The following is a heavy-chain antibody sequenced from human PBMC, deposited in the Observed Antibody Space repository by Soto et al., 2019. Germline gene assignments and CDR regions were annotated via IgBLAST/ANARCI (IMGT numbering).Heavy chain of an antibody. V-gene: IGHV1-3*04. J-gene: IGHJ4*02. CDR1: GYTFTGYA. Sequence: QVQLVQSGAEEKKPGASVKVSCKASGYTFTGYAMHWVRQAPGQRLEWMGWINTGNGNTKYSQKFQGRVTITRDTPASTAYMGPGRLGTEDTAGVYYGGAVGRAAGFGYWGQGTLVTVSS. CDR3: GGAVGRAAGFGY. CDR2: INTGNGNT. D-gene: IGHD1-26*01.